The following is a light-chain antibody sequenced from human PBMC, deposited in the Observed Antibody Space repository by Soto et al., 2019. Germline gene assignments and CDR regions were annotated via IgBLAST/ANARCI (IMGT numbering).Light chain of an antibody. J-gene: IGLJ2*01. V-gene: IGLV1-40*01. CDR3: QSYDSSLSGLGV. CDR1: SSNIGAGYD. Sequence: QSALTQPPSVSGAPGQRVTLSCTGSSSNIGAGYDVHWYQQLPGTAPKLLIYGNSNRPSGVPDRFSGSKSGTSASLAITGLQAEDEADYYCQSYDSSLSGLGVFGGGTKLTVL. CDR2: GNS.